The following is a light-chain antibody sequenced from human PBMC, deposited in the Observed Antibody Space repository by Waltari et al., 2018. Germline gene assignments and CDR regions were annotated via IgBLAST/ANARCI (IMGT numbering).Light chain of an antibody. Sequence: ETVLTQSPATLSLSPGERATLSCRASQSISSHLAWYQQKPGQTPRLLIYDESKRATGIPARFSCSGSGTDFTLTISSLEPEDFAVYYCQQRSNLWTFGQGTKVEIK. CDR3: QQRSNLWT. CDR1: QSISSH. CDR2: DES. J-gene: IGKJ1*01. V-gene: IGKV3-11*01.